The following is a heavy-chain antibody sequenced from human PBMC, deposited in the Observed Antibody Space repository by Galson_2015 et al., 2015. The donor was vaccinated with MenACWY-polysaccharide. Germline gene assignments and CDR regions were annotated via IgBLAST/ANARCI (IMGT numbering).Heavy chain of an antibody. V-gene: IGHV3-30*18. Sequence: SLRPSCAASGFTFSRYGMHWVRQAPGKGLEWVAVISYDGNNNYYADSVKGRFTISRDNSKNTLYLQMNSLRAEDTAVYYCAKDTDPVGSTYYFDYWGQGTLVTVSS. CDR1: GFTFSRYG. J-gene: IGHJ4*02. CDR2: ISYDGNNN. CDR3: AKDTDPVGSTYYFDY. D-gene: IGHD6-6*01.